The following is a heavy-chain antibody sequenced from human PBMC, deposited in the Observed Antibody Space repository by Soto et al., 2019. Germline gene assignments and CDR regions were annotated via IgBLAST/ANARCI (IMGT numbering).Heavy chain of an antibody. D-gene: IGHD1-26*01. CDR1: GGTFSSYA. J-gene: IGHJ4*02. V-gene: IGHV1-69*01. CDR2: IIPIFGTA. Sequence: QVQLVQSGAEVKKPGSSVKVSCKASGGTFSSYAISWVRQAPGQGLEWMGGIIPIFGTANYAQKFQGRVTITADESTSTAYMELSSLRSEDTSVYYCAREIVGAPIPGWHAPLDYRGQGTLVTVSS. CDR3: AREIVGAPIPGWHAPLDY.